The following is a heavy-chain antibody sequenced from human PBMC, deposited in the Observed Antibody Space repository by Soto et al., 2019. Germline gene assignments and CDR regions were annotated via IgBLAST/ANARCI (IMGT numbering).Heavy chain of an antibody. D-gene: IGHD4-17*01. CDR1: GDSISSGDRY. CDR3: GKKDYGHGIDV. V-gene: IGHV4-30-4*01. Sequence: QVQLQESGPGLVKPSQTLSLTCTVSGDSISSGDRYWSWIRQPPGKGVEWIGNIYHTGSAYYNSSIRSRLTISVDTSKNQFSLRLNSMTAADTAVYYCGKKDYGHGIDVWGQGTTVTVSS. CDR2: IYHTGSA. J-gene: IGHJ6*02.